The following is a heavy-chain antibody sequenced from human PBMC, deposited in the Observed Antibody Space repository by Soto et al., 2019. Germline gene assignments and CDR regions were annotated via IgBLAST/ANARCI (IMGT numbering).Heavy chain of an antibody. J-gene: IGHJ6*02. CDR2: ISYDGSNK. V-gene: IGHV3-30*18. CDR1: GFTFSSYG. Sequence: PGGSLRLSCAASGFTFSSYGMHWVRQAPGKGLEWVAVISYDGSNKYYADSVKGRFTISRDNSKNTLYLQMNSLRAEDTAVYYCAKVRVYGESYYYGMDVWGQGTTVTVSS. D-gene: IGHD4-17*01. CDR3: AKVRVYGESYYYGMDV.